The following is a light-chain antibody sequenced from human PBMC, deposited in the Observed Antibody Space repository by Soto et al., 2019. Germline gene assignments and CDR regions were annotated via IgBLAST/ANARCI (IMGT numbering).Light chain of an antibody. V-gene: IGLV2-14*01. J-gene: IGLJ1*01. CDR1: SSDVGGYIY. Sequence: QSVLTQPASVSGSPGQSITISCTRTSSDVGGYIYVSWYQQHPGKAPKLMIYEVSNRPSGVSNRFSGSKSGNTASLTISGLQAEDEADYYCASYTSSSNHVFGNGKKLTV. CDR3: ASYTSSSNHV. CDR2: EVS.